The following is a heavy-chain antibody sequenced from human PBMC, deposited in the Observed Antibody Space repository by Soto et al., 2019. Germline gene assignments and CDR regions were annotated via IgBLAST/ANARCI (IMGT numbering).Heavy chain of an antibody. D-gene: IGHD2-21*02. CDR3: ARDQRGRDWHGEDS. CDR2: IGAYNGNT. J-gene: IGHJ4*02. Sequence: QVQLVQSGAEVKKPGASVKVSCKASGYTFANYGITWVRQAPGQGLEWMGWIGAYNGNTNYAQKLRGRVTMTTDTPTSTAYMELRNLRSDDTAVYYCARDQRGRDWHGEDSWGQGTLVTVSS. V-gene: IGHV1-18*01. CDR1: GYTFANYG.